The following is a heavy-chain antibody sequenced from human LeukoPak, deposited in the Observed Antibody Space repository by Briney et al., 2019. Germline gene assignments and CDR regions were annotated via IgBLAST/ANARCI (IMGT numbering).Heavy chain of an antibody. Sequence: SETLSLTCAVYGGSFSGYYWSWIRQPPGKGLEWIGTVYYSGSTYYNPSLKSRVTLSVDTSKNQFSLKLISVTAADTAVYYCARPVGYCSSASCYEYFDYWGQGTLVTVSS. CDR2: VYYSGST. D-gene: IGHD2-2*01. J-gene: IGHJ4*02. V-gene: IGHV4-34*01. CDR1: GGSFSGYY. CDR3: ARPVGYCSSASCYEYFDY.